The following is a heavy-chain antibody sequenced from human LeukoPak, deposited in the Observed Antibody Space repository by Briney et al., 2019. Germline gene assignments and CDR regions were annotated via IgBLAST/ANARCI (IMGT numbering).Heavy chain of an antibody. CDR3: ARDLRIVSGSYLDY. CDR2: ISSSGSTI. Sequence: GGSLRLSCSASGFSFRSYEMNWVRQAPGKGLEWVSYISSSGSTIYYADSVKGRFISSRDNTKNSLYLQMNSLRAEDTAIYYCARDLRIVSGSYLDYWGQGTLVTVSS. J-gene: IGHJ4*02. V-gene: IGHV3-48*03. CDR1: GFSFRSYE. D-gene: IGHD1-26*01.